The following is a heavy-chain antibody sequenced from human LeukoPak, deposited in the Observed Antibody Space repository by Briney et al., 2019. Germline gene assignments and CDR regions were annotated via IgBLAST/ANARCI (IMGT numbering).Heavy chain of an antibody. Sequence: PSETLSLTCTVPGGSISSSSYYWGWIRQPPGKGLEWIGSIYYSGSTYYNPSLKSRVTISVDTSKNQFSLKLSSVTAADTAVYYCARHILTVFWFDPWGQGTLVTVSS. CDR2: IYYSGST. D-gene: IGHD3-9*01. V-gene: IGHV4-39*07. J-gene: IGHJ5*02. CDR1: GGSISSSSYY. CDR3: ARHILTVFWFDP.